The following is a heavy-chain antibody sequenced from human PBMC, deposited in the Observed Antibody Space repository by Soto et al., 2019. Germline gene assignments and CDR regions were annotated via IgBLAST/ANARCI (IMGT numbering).Heavy chain of an antibody. CDR1: GFTFSGSA. J-gene: IGHJ4*02. D-gene: IGHD1-26*01. V-gene: IGHV3-73*02. Sequence: EVQLVESGGGLVQPGGSLKLSCAASGFTFSGSAMHWVRQASGKGLEWVGRIRSKANSYATAYAASVKGRFTISRDDSKNTAYLQMNSLKTEDTAVYYCTRLLSGGSYYRYFDYWGQGTLVTVSS. CDR2: IRSKANSYAT. CDR3: TRLLSGGSYYRYFDY.